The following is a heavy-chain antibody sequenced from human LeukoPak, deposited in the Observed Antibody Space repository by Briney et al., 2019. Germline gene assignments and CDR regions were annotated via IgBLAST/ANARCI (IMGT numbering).Heavy chain of an antibody. CDR1: GYTITDYY. V-gene: IGHV1-2*02. J-gene: IGHJ4*02. CDR2: INPNSGGT. D-gene: IGHD3-10*01. Sequence: GASVRVSCKASGYTITDYYIHWVRQAPGQGLEWMGWINPNSGGTNYAQKFEGRVTMTTDTSINTGYVELSSLTSDDTAVYFCARAHYLRLHFFDYWGQGTLVTVSS. CDR3: ARAHYLRLHFFDY.